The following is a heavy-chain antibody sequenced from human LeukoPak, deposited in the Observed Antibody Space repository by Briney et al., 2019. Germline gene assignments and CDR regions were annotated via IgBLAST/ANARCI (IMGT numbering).Heavy chain of an antibody. Sequence: GGSLRLSCAASGFTFSSYGMSWVRQAPGKGLEWVSAISGSGGSTYYADSVKGRFTISRDNSKNTLYLQMNSLRAEDTAVYYCAHIAYSSSWYPFDYWGQGTLVTVSS. CDR1: GFTFSSYG. D-gene: IGHD6-13*01. J-gene: IGHJ4*02. CDR2: ISGSGGST. V-gene: IGHV3-23*01. CDR3: AHIAYSSSWYPFDY.